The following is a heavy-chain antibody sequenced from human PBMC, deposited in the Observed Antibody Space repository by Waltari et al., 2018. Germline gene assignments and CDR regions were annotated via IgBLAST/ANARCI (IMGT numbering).Heavy chain of an antibody. V-gene: IGHV4-4*07. CDR1: GGSISRYY. Sequence: QVQLQESGPGLVKPSETLSLTCTVSGGSISRYYWICIRPPAGKGLEWIGRIYTSGSTNYNPSLKSRVTMSVDTSKNQFSLKLSSVTAADTAVYYCARVRYSSSPKNYYYYMDVWGKGTTVTISS. CDR3: ARVRYSSSPKNYYYYMDV. D-gene: IGHD6-6*01. J-gene: IGHJ6*03. CDR2: IYTSGST.